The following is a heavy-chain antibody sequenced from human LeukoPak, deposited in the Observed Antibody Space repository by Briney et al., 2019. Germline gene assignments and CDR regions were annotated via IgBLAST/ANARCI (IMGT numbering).Heavy chain of an antibody. J-gene: IGHJ4*02. CDR1: GFTFSSYG. Sequence: GGSLRLSCAASGFTFSSYGMHWVRQAPGKGLEWVAFIRYDGSNKYYADSVKGRFTISRDNSKNTLYLQMNSLRAEDTAVYYCAKSGGYCTNGVCYYFDYWGQGTLVTVSS. CDR2: IRYDGSNK. V-gene: IGHV3-30*02. D-gene: IGHD2-8*01. CDR3: AKSGGYCTNGVCYYFDY.